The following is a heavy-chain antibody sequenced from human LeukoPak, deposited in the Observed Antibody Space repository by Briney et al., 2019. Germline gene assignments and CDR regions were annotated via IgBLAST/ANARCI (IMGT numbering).Heavy chain of an antibody. J-gene: IGHJ4*02. CDR1: GDSVSSNSAA. Sequence: SQTLSLTCAISGDSVSSNSAAWNWIRQSPSRGLEWLGRTFYRSKWYNDYAVSVKSRITINPDTSKNQFSLQLNSVTPEDTAVYYCARGGRRDGYNYVGDFDYWGQGTLVTVSS. CDR2: TFYRSKWYN. D-gene: IGHD5-24*01. V-gene: IGHV6-1*01. CDR3: ARGGRRDGYNYVGDFDY.